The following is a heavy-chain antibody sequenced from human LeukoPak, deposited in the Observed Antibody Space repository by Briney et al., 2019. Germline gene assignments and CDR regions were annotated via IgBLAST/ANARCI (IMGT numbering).Heavy chain of an antibody. J-gene: IGHJ4*02. D-gene: IGHD3-22*01. CDR2: ISSSSSTI. CDR3: ARDLITMIVPTEFDY. V-gene: IGHV3-48*01. CDR1: GFTFSSYS. Sequence: GGSLRLSCAASGFTFSSYSMNWVRQAPGKGLEWVSYISSSSSTIYYADSVKGRFTISRDNAKNSLYLQMNSLRAEDTAVYYCARDLITMIVPTEFDYWGQGTLVTVSS.